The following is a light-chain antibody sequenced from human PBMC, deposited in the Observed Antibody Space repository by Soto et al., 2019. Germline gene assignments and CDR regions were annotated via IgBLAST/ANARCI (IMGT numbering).Light chain of an antibody. CDR2: GTS. J-gene: IGKJ2*01. CDR1: QSVTNY. Sequence: EIFLTQSPDTLSLSPGERATLSCRASQSVTNYIAWYQQRPGQAPRLLIHGTSTRAADIPARFSGSVSGTEFTLTINSLQPEDFVIYYCQQYNNWPPMSTFGQGTKLEMK. V-gene: IGKV3-15*01. CDR3: QQYNNWPPMST.